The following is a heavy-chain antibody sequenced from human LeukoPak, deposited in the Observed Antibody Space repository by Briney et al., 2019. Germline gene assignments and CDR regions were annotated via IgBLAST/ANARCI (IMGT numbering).Heavy chain of an antibody. J-gene: IGHJ4*02. D-gene: IGHD6-13*01. CDR2: INSGGST. CDR3: AKRAAGYYFDH. V-gene: IGHV3-23*01. Sequence: GGSLRLSCAASGFTFSSYSMSWVRQAPGKGLVWVSSINSGGSTFYTDSLKGRFTISRDNSQNTLYLQMNSLTAEDTAVYYCAKRAAGYYFDHWGQGTLVTVSS. CDR1: GFTFSSYS.